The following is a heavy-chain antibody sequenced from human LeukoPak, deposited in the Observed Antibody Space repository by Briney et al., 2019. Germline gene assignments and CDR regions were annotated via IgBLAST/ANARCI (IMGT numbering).Heavy chain of an antibody. CDR2: INPNSGGT. V-gene: IGHV1-2*02. CDR3: ARADSRDYYFDY. Sequence: ASVKVSCKAAGYTFTGYYMHWVRQALGQGLEWMGWINPNSGGTNYAQKFQGRVTMTRDTSISTAYMELSRLRSDDTAVYYCARADSRDYYFDYWGQGTLVTVSS. D-gene: IGHD3-22*01. J-gene: IGHJ4*02. CDR1: GYTFTGYY.